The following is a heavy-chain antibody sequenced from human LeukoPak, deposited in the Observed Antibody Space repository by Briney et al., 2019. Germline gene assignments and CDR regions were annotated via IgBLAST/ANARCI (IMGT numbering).Heavy chain of an antibody. CDR3: ARDGYRVPAAIVHHHWFDP. Sequence: GGSLRLSCAASGFTFSSYAMHWVRQAPGKGLEYVSAISSNGGSTYYANSVKGRFTISRDNSKNTLYLQMGSLRAEDMAVYYCARDGYRVPAAIVHHHWFDPWGQGTLVTVSS. D-gene: IGHD2-2*01. J-gene: IGHJ5*02. CDR2: ISSNGGST. CDR1: GFTFSSYA. V-gene: IGHV3-64*01.